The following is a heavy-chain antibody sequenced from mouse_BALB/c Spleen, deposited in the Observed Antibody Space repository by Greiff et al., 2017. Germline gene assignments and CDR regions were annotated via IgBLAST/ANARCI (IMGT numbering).Heavy chain of an antibody. CDR2: ISYSGST. CDR1: GYSITSDYA. D-gene: IGHD1-1*01. V-gene: IGHV3-2*02. J-gene: IGHJ4*01. Sequence: DVKLQESGPGLVKPSQSLSLTCTVTGYSITSDYAWNWIRQFPGNILEWMGYISYSGSTSYNPSLKSRISITRDTSKNQFFLQLNSVTTEDTATYYCARSDYDGSSYYAMDYWGQGTSVTVSS. CDR3: ARSDYDGSSYYAMDY.